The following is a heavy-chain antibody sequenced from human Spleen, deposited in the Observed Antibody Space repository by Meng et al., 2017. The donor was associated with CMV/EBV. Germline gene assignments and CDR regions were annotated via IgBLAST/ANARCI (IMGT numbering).Heavy chain of an antibody. V-gene: IGHV1-2*02. CDR1: GYTFTGYY. J-gene: IGHJ4*02. D-gene: IGHD6-13*01. CDR2: INPHSGVT. CDR3: ASSSWDHN. Sequence: ASVQDSCMASGYTFTGYYMHWVRQAPGQGLEWMGWINPHSGVTDYAQKFQGRVTMTRDTSISTAYMELTRLTSDDTAVYYCASSSWDHNWGQGTLVTVSS.